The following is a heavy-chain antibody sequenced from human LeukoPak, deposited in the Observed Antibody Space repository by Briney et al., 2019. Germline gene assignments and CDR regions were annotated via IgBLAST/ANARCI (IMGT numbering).Heavy chain of an antibody. V-gene: IGHV4-34*01. CDR1: GGSFRGFY. CDR3: ARGRKGRYYDSSGYYYSTLDY. Sequence: PSETLSLTCAVYGGSFRGFYWSWIRQPPGKGLEWIGEINHSGSTNYNPSLKSRVTISVDTSKNQFSLKLSSVTAADTAVYYCARGRKGRYYDSSGYYYSTLDYWGQGTLVTVSS. D-gene: IGHD3-22*01. J-gene: IGHJ4*01. CDR2: INHSGST.